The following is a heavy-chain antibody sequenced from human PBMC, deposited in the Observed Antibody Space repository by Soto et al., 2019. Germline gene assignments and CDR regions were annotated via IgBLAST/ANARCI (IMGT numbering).Heavy chain of an antibody. CDR2: IKPDGSGK. D-gene: IGHD6-6*01. CDR1: GFTFRSNW. CDR3: ARDVGVQELDY. Sequence: GGSLRLSCAASGFTFRSNWMSWVRQSPGRGLEWVANIKPDGSGKYYLDSVRGRFTISRDNAENSLFLQIDSLRVEDTAVYYCARDVGVQELDYWGQGTLVTVSS. J-gene: IGHJ4*02. V-gene: IGHV3-7*01.